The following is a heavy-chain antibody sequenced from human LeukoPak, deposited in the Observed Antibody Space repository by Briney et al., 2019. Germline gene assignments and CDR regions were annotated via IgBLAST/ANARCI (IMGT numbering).Heavy chain of an antibody. CDR3: AKEGRPGYSYYFDY. D-gene: IGHD5-18*01. Sequence: GGSLRLSCAASGFTFDDYAMHWVRQAPGKGLEWVSGISWNSGSIGYADSVKGRFTISRDNSKNTLYLQMNSLRAEDTAVYYCAKEGRPGYSYYFDYWGQGTLVTVSS. V-gene: IGHV3-9*01. CDR1: GFTFDDYA. J-gene: IGHJ4*02. CDR2: ISWNSGSI.